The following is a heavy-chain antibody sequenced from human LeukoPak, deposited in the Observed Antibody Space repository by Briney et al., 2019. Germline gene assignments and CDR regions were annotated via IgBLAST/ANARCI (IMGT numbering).Heavy chain of an antibody. CDR2: IYYSGST. D-gene: IGHD5-12*01. CDR1: GGSVSSGGYS. Sequence: SETLSLTCAVSGGSVSSGGYSWSWIRQPPGKGLEWIGYIYYSGSTYYNPSLKSRVTISVDTSKNQFSLKLSSVTAADTAVYYCARVATIRTYYYYYMDVWGKGTTVTVSS. J-gene: IGHJ6*03. V-gene: IGHV4-30-4*07. CDR3: ARVATIRTYYYYYMDV.